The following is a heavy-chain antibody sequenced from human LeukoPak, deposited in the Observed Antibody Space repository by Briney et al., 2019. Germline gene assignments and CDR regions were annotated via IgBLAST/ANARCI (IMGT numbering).Heavy chain of an antibody. J-gene: IGHJ6*02. Sequence: GASVKVSCKASGYTFTSDAMHWVRQAPGQGLEWMGWINPNSGGTNYAQKFQGWVTMTRDTSISTAYMELSRLRSDDTAVYYCARGLDTIFGGYNYYYGMDVWGQGTTVTVSS. V-gene: IGHV1-2*04. D-gene: IGHD3-3*01. CDR1: GYTFTSDA. CDR3: ARGLDTIFGGYNYYYGMDV. CDR2: INPNSGGT.